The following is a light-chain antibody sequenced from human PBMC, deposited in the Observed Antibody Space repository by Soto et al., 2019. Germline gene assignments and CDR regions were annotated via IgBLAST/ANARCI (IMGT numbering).Light chain of an antibody. CDR1: SGSVSTTYY. CDR2: NTK. Sequence: QTVVTQEPSFSVSPGGTVTLTCDLSSGSVSTTYYPSWFQQTPGQAPRTLIYNTKIRSSGVPDRFSGSILGSKAALTITGAQADDESNYYCALDVSGGIYWVFGGGTKLTVL. V-gene: IGLV8-61*01. J-gene: IGLJ3*02. CDR3: ALDVSGGIYWV.